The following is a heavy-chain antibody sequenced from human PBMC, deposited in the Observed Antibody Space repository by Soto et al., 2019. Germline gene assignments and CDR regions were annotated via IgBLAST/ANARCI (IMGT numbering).Heavy chain of an antibody. CDR1: GFTFSSYW. Sequence: EVQLVESGGGLVQPGGSLRLSCAASGFTFSSYWMSWVRQAPGKGLEWVANIKQDGSEKYYVDSVKGRFTISRDNAKNSLYLQMNSLRAEDTAVYYCARDLSVGILYFDWLLHPRVFDYWGQGTLVTVSS. CDR3: ARDLSVGILYFDWLLHPRVFDY. D-gene: IGHD3-9*01. CDR2: IKQDGSEK. J-gene: IGHJ4*02. V-gene: IGHV3-7*05.